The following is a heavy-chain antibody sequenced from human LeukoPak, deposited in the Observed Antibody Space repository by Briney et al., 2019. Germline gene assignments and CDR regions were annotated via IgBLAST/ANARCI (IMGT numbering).Heavy chain of an antibody. D-gene: IGHD6-19*01. CDR2: IKQDGSEK. CDR3: AKDSRGWQWVAEFDY. CDR1: GFTFSSYW. J-gene: IGHJ4*02. Sequence: GGSLRLSCAASGFTFSSYWMTWVRQAPGKGLEWVANIKQDGSEKYYVDSVKGRFTISRDSAKNSLYLQMTSLRAEDTAVYYCAKDSRGWQWVAEFDYWGQGTLVTVSS. V-gene: IGHV3-7*03.